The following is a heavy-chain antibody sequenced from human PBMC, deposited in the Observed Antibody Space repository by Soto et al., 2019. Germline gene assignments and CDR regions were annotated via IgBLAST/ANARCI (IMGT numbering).Heavy chain of an antibody. CDR1: GGSFRGYY. D-gene: IGHD6-13*01. J-gene: IGHJ4*02. V-gene: IGHV4-34*12. CDR3: ARYSRSTGDY. Sequence: SETLSLTCAVYGGSFRGYYWSWIRQPPGKGLEWIGEIIHSGSTNYNPSLKSRVTMSIDTSKNQFSLELSSVTAADTAVYFCARYSRSTGDYWGQGTLVTVSS. CDR2: IIHSGST.